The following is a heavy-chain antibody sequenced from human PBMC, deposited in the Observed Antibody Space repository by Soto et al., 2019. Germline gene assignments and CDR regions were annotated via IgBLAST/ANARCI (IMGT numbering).Heavy chain of an antibody. J-gene: IGHJ4*02. D-gene: IGHD2-8*01. V-gene: IGHV3-33*01. Sequence: GGSLRLSCAASGFTFSTYGMHWVRQAPGKGLEWVAVIWYDGNSKYYADSVKGRFTISRDNSKNTLYPQMNSLRAEDTAVYYCARDSCTNGVCYIVDYWGQGTLVTVSS. CDR1: GFTFSTYG. CDR3: ARDSCTNGVCYIVDY. CDR2: IWYDGNSK.